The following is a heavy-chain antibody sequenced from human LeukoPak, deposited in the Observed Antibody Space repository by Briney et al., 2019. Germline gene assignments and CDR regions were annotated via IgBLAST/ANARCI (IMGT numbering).Heavy chain of an antibody. Sequence: GGSLRLSCAASGFTFSSYAISWVRQAPGQGLEWMGGIIPIFGTANYAQKFQGRVTITADESTSTAYMELSSLRSEDTAVYYCARVRDSSGYYRFDYWGQGTLVTVSS. CDR1: GFTFSSYA. V-gene: IGHV1-69*01. D-gene: IGHD3-22*01. CDR3: ARVRDSSGYYRFDY. J-gene: IGHJ4*02. CDR2: IIPIFGTA.